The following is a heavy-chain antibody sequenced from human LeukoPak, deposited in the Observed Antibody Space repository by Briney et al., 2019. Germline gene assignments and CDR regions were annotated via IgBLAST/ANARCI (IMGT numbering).Heavy chain of an antibody. CDR1: GFSFSSYA. CDR3: AKAGGGNCFSSLDF. J-gene: IGHJ4*02. D-gene: IGHD2-15*01. Sequence: GGSLRLSCAASGFSFSSYAVSWVRQAPGRGLEWVSAICGSGTNTYYADSVKGRFTISRDNSKNTLDLQMNSLRAEDTAVYYCAKAGGGNCFSSLDFWGQGTLVTVSS. CDR2: ICGSGTNT. V-gene: IGHV3-23*01.